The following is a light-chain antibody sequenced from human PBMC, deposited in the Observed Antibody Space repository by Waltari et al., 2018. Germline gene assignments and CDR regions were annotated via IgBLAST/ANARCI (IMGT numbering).Light chain of an antibody. CDR3: QQYYKTPQT. J-gene: IGKJ1*01. V-gene: IGKV4-1*01. CDR2: WAS. CDR1: QTISYSSNYKNY. Sequence: DIVMTQSPDSLAVSLGERVTINCKFSQTISYSSNYKNYLAWYQQKPGQPPKLLIYWASTRESGVPDRFSGSGSGTDFTLTISSLQAEDVAVYYCQQYYKTPQTFGQGTKVEIK.